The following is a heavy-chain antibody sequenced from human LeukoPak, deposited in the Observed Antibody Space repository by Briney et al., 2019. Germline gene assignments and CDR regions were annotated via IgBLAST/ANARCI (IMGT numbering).Heavy chain of an antibody. Sequence: SETLSLTCTVSGGSISSYYWSWIRQPPGKGLEWIGYIYYSGSTNYNPSLKSRVTISVDTSKNQFSLKLSSVTAADTAVYYCARDPGGYPCSGTSCYPPSGPYYYYGMDVWGKGTTVTVSS. CDR2: IYYSGST. CDR3: ARDPGGYPCSGTSCYPPSGPYYYYGMDV. J-gene: IGHJ6*04. V-gene: IGHV4-59*01. CDR1: GGSISSYY. D-gene: IGHD2-2*01.